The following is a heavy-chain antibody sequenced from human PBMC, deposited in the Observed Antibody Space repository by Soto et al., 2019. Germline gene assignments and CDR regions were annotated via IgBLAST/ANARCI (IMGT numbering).Heavy chain of an antibody. CDR2: IIPILGIA. CDR1: GGTFSSYT. Sequence: QVQLVQSGAEVKKPGSSVKVSCKASGGTFSSYTISWVRQAPGQGLEWMGRIIPILGIANYAQKCQGRVTITADKSTSTAYMELSSLRSEDTAVYYCASDIAVAEYYFDYWGQGTLVTVSS. V-gene: IGHV1-69*02. J-gene: IGHJ4*02. CDR3: ASDIAVAEYYFDY. D-gene: IGHD6-19*01.